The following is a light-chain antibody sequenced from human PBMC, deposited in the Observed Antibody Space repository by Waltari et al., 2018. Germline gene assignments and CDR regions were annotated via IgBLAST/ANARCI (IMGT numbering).Light chain of an antibody. CDR3: QQGYTTPRT. J-gene: IGKJ1*01. V-gene: IGKV1-39*01. CDR1: QTIRNF. Sequence: DIQMTQSPSSLSASVGDRVSITCRARQTIRNFLTWYQQQPGKTPKLLIYAASSLAGGVPSRFSGSASGTDFTLTISSLQPEDFATYYCQQGYTTPRTFGQGTKVEIK. CDR2: AAS.